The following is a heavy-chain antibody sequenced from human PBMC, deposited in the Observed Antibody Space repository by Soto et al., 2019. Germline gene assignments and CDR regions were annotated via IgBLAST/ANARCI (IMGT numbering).Heavy chain of an antibody. Sequence: WVRPAPGKGLEWVSALTPSGGETYYADSVKGRFTISRDNSMNALYLQMNSLRIEDTAVYYCAHPRGYGVFDAYDIWGQGTMVTVSS. CDR3: AHPRGYGVFDAYDI. D-gene: IGHD4-17*01. V-gene: IGHV3-23*01. J-gene: IGHJ3*02. CDR2: LTPSGGET.